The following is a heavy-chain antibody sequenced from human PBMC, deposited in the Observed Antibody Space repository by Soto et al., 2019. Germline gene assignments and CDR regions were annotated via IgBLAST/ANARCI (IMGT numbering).Heavy chain of an antibody. CDR2: IYSGGST. Sequence: HPGGSLRLSCAASGFTVSSNYMSWVRQAPGKGLEWVSVIYSGGSTYYADSVKGRFTISRDNSKNTLYLQMNSLRAEDTAVYYCARDGGCRDGYTVGCNWFDPWGQGTLVTVSS. D-gene: IGHD5-12*01. J-gene: IGHJ5*02. CDR3: ARDGGCRDGYTVGCNWFDP. CDR1: GFTVSSNY. V-gene: IGHV3-66*01.